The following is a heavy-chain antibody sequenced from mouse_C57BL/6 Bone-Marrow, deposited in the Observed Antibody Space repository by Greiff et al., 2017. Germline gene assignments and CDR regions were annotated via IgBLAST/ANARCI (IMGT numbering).Heavy chain of an antibody. CDR1: GYAFSSNW. CDR3: AREATVVASHYWYFDV. J-gene: IGHJ1*03. D-gene: IGHD1-1*01. Sequence: QVQLQQSGAELVKPGASVKISCKASGYAFSSNWMNWVKQRPGKGLEWIGQIYPGDGDTNYNGKFKGKATLTADKSSSTAYMQLSSLTSEDSAVYFCAREATVVASHYWYFDVWGTGTTVTVSS. CDR2: IYPGDGDT. V-gene: IGHV1-80*01.